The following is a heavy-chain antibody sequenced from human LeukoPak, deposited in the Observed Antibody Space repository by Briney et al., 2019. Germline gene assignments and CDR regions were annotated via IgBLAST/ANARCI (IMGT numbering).Heavy chain of an antibody. CDR3: ARDDCGDTCYPGGY. Sequence: ASVKVSCKSSGYIFTKYVVHWVRQAPGQRPEWMGWIKAGNGDTKYSQNFQDRLTITRDTSASTVYMELSSLTSEDTALYYCARDDCGDTCYPGGYWGQGTLITVSS. CDR1: GYIFTKYV. V-gene: IGHV1-3*01. D-gene: IGHD2-21*01. J-gene: IGHJ4*02. CDR2: IKAGNGDT.